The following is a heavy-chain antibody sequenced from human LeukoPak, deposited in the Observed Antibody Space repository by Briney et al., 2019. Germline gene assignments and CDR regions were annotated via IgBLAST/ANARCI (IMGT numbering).Heavy chain of an antibody. V-gene: IGHV4-59*08. D-gene: IGHD2-15*01. Sequence: SETLSLTCTVSGGSINSYYWSWIRQPPGKGLEGIGYIYYSGSTNYHPSLKSRVTISVDTSNNKFSLKLTSLTAADTAVYYCVRHLSAGRPAFDIWGQGTMVTVSS. CDR3: VRHLSAGRPAFDI. CDR2: IYYSGST. J-gene: IGHJ3*02. CDR1: GGSINSYY.